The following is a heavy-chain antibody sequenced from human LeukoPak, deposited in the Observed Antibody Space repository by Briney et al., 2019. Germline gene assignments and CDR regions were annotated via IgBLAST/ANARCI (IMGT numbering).Heavy chain of an antibody. CDR1: GFTFSSYG. J-gene: IGHJ4*02. Sequence: GGSLRLSCAASGFTFSSYGMHWVRQAPGKGLEWVAVISYDGSNKYYADSVKGRFTISRDNSKNTLYLQMNSLRAKDTAVYYCAKLLYDSSGGNFDYWGQGTLVTVSS. V-gene: IGHV3-30*18. CDR3: AKLLYDSSGGNFDY. CDR2: ISYDGSNK. D-gene: IGHD3-22*01.